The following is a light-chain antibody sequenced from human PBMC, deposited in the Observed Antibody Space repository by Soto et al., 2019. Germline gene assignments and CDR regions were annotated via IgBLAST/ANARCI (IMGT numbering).Light chain of an antibody. CDR1: QGIGSY. V-gene: IGKV1-39*01. J-gene: IGKJ1*01. CDR2: TVA. CDR3: QESYSCTWT. Sequence: IQMTQSPSSLSASVGDRVTITCRASQGIGSYLNWYQQKPGKAPNLLIYTVASLQTGVPSRFGGSGSGIDFTRTIRGLQPHDSASDYCQESYSCTWTFGQVTKVDIK.